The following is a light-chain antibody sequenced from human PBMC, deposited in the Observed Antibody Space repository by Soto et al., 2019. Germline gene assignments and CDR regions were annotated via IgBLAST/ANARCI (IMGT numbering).Light chain of an antibody. Sequence: AIQMTQSPSSLSASVGYRVTITCRSSQGIRNDLGWYQQKPGKAPKLLIYAASSLQSGVPSRFSGSGSGSHFTLTISSLQTEDFATYYCLQDYNYPRTFGQGTKV. CDR2: AAS. CDR3: LQDYNYPRT. V-gene: IGKV1-6*01. CDR1: QGIRND. J-gene: IGKJ1*01.